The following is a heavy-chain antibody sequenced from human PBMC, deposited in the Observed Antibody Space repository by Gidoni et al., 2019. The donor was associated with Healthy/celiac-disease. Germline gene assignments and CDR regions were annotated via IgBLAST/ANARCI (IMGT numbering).Heavy chain of an antibody. Sequence: QVTLKESGPALVKPTQTLTLTCTFSGFSPSTSGMRVSWIRQPPGKALEWLARIDWDDDKFYSTSLKTRLTIAKDTSKNQVVLTMTNMDPVNTATYCCARIRDFWSGYVDWGQGTLVTVSS. V-gene: IGHV2-70*04. CDR2: IDWDDDK. CDR1: GFSPSTSGMR. CDR3: ARIRDFWSGYVD. D-gene: IGHD3-3*01. J-gene: IGHJ4*02.